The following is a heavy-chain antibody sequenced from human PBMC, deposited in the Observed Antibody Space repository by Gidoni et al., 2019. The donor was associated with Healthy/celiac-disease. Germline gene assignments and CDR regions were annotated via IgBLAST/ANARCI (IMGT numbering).Heavy chain of an antibody. CDR2: ISGSGGST. D-gene: IGHD5-12*01. J-gene: IGHJ4*02. CDR1: GFTFSSYA. V-gene: IGHV3-23*01. Sequence: EVHLLASGGGLVQPGGSLRLSCSDSGFTFSSYAMSWVRQAPGKGLEWVSAISGSGGSTYYADSVKGRFTISRDNSKNTLYLQMNSLRAEDTAVYYCAKARDGYNFDYWGQGTLVTVSS. CDR3: AKARDGYNFDY.